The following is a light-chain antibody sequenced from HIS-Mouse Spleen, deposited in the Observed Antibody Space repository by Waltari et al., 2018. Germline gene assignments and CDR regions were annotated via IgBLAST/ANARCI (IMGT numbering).Light chain of an antibody. J-gene: IGLJ2*01. Sequence: SYVLTQPPSVSVAPGKTARITCGGNNIGSKSVHWYQQKPGQAPVLGVYDDSDRPSGIPGGFSGSNSGNPATLTISRVEAGDEADYYCQVWDSSSDHVVFGGGTKLTVL. V-gene: IGLV3-21*03. CDR3: QVWDSSSDHVV. CDR1: NIGSKS. CDR2: DDS.